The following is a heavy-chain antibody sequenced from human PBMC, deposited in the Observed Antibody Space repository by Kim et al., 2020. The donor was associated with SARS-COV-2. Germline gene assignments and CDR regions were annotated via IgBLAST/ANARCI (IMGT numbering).Heavy chain of an antibody. CDR3: ARRALGNPPDY. D-gene: IGHD2-15*01. Sequence: ASVKVSCKASGYSFTSYTMNWVRQAPGQGLEWMGWINTNNGNPTYAQGFTGRFVFSLDTSVSTAYLQISSLEAEDTAVYYCARRALGNPPDYWGQGTLVT. J-gene: IGHJ4*02. V-gene: IGHV7-4-1*02. CDR2: INTNNGNP. CDR1: GYSFTSYT.